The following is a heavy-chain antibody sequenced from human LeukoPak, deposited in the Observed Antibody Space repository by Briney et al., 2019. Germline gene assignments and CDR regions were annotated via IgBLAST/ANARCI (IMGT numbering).Heavy chain of an antibody. CDR2: IYSDGRT. CDR1: GFAVSNDF. Sequence: PGGSLRLSCAASGFAVSNDFMTWVRQAPGKGLEWVSLIYSDGRTYYADSVKGRFTIFRDSFKNTLYLQMDSLRAEDTAVYYCASRQVAGGQGTLVTVSS. CDR3: ASRQVA. J-gene: IGHJ4*02. V-gene: IGHV3-53*01.